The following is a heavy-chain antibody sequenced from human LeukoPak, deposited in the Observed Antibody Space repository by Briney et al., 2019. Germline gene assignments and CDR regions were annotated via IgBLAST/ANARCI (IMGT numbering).Heavy chain of an antibody. CDR3: ARGRGTYYYDSSGYSPFDY. CDR1: GGSFSGYY. V-gene: IGHV4-34*01. Sequence: SETLSLTCAVYGGSFSGYYWSWIRQPPGKGLEWIGEINHSGSTNYNPSLKSRVTISVDTSKNQFSLKLSSVTAADTAVYYCARGRGTYYYDSSGYSPFDYWGQGTLVTVSS. CDR2: INHSGST. J-gene: IGHJ4*02. D-gene: IGHD3-22*01.